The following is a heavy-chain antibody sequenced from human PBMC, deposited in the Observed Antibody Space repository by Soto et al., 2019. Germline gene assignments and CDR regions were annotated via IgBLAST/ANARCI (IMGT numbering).Heavy chain of an antibody. CDR3: TRDASRDRSARGWFDP. D-gene: IGHD6-25*01. Sequence: GGSLRLSCVGSGFTFSNYSINWVRQAPGKGLEWVSSISSRSAYIYYTDALRGRFTISRDNAKNSLHLQMNSLRAEDTAVYYCTRDASRDRSARGWFDPWGPGTLVTVSS. CDR1: GFTFSNYS. CDR2: ISSRSAYI. V-gene: IGHV3-21*01. J-gene: IGHJ5*02.